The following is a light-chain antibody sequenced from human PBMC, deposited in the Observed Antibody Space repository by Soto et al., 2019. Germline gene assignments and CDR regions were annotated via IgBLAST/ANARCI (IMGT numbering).Light chain of an antibody. Sequence: EIVMTQSPATLSVSPGERATLSCSASQSVSSGHLAWYQQKPGQAPRLLISGASSRATGIPDRFSGSGSGTDFTLTISRLEPEDFALYFCQQYGGSPITFGQGTKVDIK. CDR1: QSVSSGH. J-gene: IGKJ1*01. CDR3: QQYGGSPIT. V-gene: IGKV3-20*01. CDR2: GAS.